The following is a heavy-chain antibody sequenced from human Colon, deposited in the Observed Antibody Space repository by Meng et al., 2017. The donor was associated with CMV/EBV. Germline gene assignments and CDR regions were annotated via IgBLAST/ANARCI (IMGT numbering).Heavy chain of an antibody. Sequence: GGSLRLSCAGSGFTFSSYAMHWVRQAPGKGLEWVSFISYDGNKQRYAESVTGRFTISRDNYRNTVSLQMHSLRGDDTALYYCVRDKGTGAFDYWGQGSLVTVSS. CDR1: GFTFSSYA. CDR2: ISYDGNKQ. V-gene: IGHV3-30*04. CDR3: VRDKGTGAFDY. D-gene: IGHD3/OR15-3a*01. J-gene: IGHJ4*02.